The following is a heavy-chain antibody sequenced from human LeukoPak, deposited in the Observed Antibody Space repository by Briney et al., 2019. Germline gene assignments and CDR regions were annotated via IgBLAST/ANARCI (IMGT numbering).Heavy chain of an antibody. Sequence: GGSLRLSCAASGFTFSSYGMNWVRQAPGKGLEWVSAISGSTGRTYYADSVKGRFTISRDNSKNTLYLQMNNLRAEDTAVYYCAPRVVGSAPFDYWGQGTLVTVSS. V-gene: IGHV3-23*01. CDR2: ISGSTGRT. CDR1: GFTFSSYG. J-gene: IGHJ4*02. CDR3: APRVVGSAPFDY. D-gene: IGHD2-15*01.